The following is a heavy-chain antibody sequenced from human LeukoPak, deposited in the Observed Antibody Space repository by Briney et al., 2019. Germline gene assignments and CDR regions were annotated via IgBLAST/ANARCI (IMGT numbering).Heavy chain of an antibody. D-gene: IGHD1-1*01. J-gene: IGHJ4*02. CDR1: GFTFSNDW. V-gene: IGHV3-15*07. CDR3: AARAEWLEHFDY. CDR2: IKSTVDGGTT. Sequence: GGSLRLSCAASGFTFSNDWMNWVRQAPGKGLEWVGRIKSTVDGGTTDFAAPVKGRFTVSRDDSENTLYLQMSSLKAEDTAVYYCAARAEWLEHFDYWGQGTLVTVSS.